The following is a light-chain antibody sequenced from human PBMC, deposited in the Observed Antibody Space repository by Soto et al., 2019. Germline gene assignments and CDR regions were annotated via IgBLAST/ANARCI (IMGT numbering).Light chain of an antibody. CDR3: QQHNSWPRT. CDR1: QSVSYY. J-gene: IGKJ1*01. CDR2: DAS. Sequence: EIVLTQSPATLSLSPGERATLSCRASQSVSYYLAWYQQKPGQAPRLLIYDASNRATGIPARFSGGGSGTDFTLTISSLEPEDFAVYYCQQHNSWPRTFGQGTKVEIK. V-gene: IGKV3-11*01.